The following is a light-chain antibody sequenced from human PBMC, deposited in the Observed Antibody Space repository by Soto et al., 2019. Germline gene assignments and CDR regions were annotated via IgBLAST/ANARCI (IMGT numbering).Light chain of an antibody. CDR3: QQYGSPPWT. J-gene: IGKJ1*01. Sequence: EIVLTHSPGTLSLSPGEGATLSCRASQSVSINYLAWYQEKSGQAPRLLIYAAFSRATGIPDRFSGSGSGTDFTLSISRLEPEDFAVYYCQQYGSPPWTFGQGTVVDIK. CDR2: AAF. V-gene: IGKV3-20*01. CDR1: QSVSINY.